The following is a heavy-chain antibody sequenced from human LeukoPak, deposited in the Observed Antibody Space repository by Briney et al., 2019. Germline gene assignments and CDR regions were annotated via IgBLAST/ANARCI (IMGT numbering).Heavy chain of an antibody. V-gene: IGHV4-4*07. Sequence: SETLSLTCTVSGGSISRFYWSWIRQPAGEGLEWIGRIYSSGSTKYNPSLKSRFTMSIDTSKNQFSLKLSSVTAADTAVYYCAREPYYYDSSGYPHDYFDYWGQGTLVTVSS. CDR1: GGSISRFY. J-gene: IGHJ4*02. CDR2: IYSSGST. D-gene: IGHD3-22*01. CDR3: AREPYYYDSSGYPHDYFDY.